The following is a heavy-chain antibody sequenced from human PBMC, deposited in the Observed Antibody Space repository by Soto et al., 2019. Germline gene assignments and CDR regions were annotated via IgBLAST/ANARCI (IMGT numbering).Heavy chain of an antibody. D-gene: IGHD6-19*01. Sequence: QVQLVQSGAEVKKPGASVKVSCKASGYTFTSSDINWVRQATGQGLEWMGWMNPSSGGTAYSQKFQGRVTMTRNTSINTAYMKLSSLRSGDTAAYYCAILFSSGSGDLEYYYYLDVWGKGTTVTVSS. CDR1: GYTFTSSD. CDR3: AILFSSGSGDLEYYYYLDV. V-gene: IGHV1-8*01. CDR2: MNPSSGGT. J-gene: IGHJ6*03.